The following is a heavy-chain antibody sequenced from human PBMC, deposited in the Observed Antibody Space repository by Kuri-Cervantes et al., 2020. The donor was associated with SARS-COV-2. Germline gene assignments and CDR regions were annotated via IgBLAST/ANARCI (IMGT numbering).Heavy chain of an antibody. D-gene: IGHD3-3*01. CDR2: IYYSGST. J-gene: IGHJ5*02. V-gene: IGHV4-39*01. CDR1: GGSISSSSYY. Sequence: GSLRLSCSVSGGSISSSSYYWGWIRQPPGKGLEWIGSIYYSGSTYYNPSLKSRVTISVDTSKNQFSLKLSSVTAADTAVYYCARQMMSSITIFGVVITRNWFDPWGQGTLVTVSS. CDR3: ARQMMSSITIFGVVITRNWFDP.